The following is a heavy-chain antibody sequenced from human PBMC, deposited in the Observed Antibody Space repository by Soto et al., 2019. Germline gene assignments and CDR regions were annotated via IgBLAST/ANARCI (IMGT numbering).Heavy chain of an antibody. CDR3: ARIVVGATIDY. D-gene: IGHD1-26*01. CDR2: LSFSGDS. Sequence: QVQLRESGPGLLKPSETLSLTCTVSDDSVSSDAYFWTWIRQPPGKGLEWIAYLSFSGDSNYNPSLKSRVSVSADTSRKQFSLMLSSVSAADTAVYFCARIVVGATIDYWSQETLVTVSS. CDR1: DDSVSSDAYF. V-gene: IGHV4-61*08. J-gene: IGHJ4*02.